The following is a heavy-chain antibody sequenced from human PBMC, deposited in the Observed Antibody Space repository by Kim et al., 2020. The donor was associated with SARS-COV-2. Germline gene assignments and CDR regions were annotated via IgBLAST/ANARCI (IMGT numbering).Heavy chain of an antibody. CDR1: GGSVSSGSYY. J-gene: IGHJ5*02. CDR3: ARDRGYCSGGSCYHWFDP. D-gene: IGHD2-15*01. Sequence: SETLSLTCTVSGGSVSSGSYYWSWIRQPPGKGLEWIGYIYYSGSTNYNPSLKSRVTISVDTSKNQFSLKLSSVTAADTAVYYCARDRGYCSGGSCYHWFDPWGQGTLVTVSS. V-gene: IGHV4-61*01. CDR2: IYYSGST.